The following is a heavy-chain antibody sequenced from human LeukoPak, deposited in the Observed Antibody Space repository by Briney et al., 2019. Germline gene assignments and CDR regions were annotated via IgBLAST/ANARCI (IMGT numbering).Heavy chain of an antibody. CDR1: GFTFSSYA. CDR3: ASRQYSSTSFDY. CDR2: ISSSSSYI. V-gene: IGHV3-21*01. Sequence: GGSLRLSCAASGFTFSSYAMSWVRQAPGKGLEWVSSISSSSSYIYYADSVKGRFTISRDNAKNSLYLQMNSLRAEDTAVYYCASRQYSSTSFDYWGQGTLVTVSS. J-gene: IGHJ4*02. D-gene: IGHD6-6*01.